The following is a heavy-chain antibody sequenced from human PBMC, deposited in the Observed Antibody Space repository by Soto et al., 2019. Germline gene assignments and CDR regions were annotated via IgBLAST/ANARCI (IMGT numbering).Heavy chain of an antibody. V-gene: IGHV3-66*01. D-gene: IGHD3-22*01. J-gene: IGHJ4*02. CDR2: IYSGGST. CDR1: GFTVSSNY. Sequence: GGSLRLSCAASGFTVSSNYMSWVRQAPGKGLEWVSVIYSGGSTYYADSVKGRFTISRDNSKNTLYLQMNSLRAEDTAVYYCASKSYYYDSSGYDDYWGQGTLVTVSS. CDR3: ASKSYYYDSSGYDDY.